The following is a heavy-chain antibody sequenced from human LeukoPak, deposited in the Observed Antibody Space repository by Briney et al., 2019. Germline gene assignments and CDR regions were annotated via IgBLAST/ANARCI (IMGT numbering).Heavy chain of an antibody. V-gene: IGHV4-30-2*01. CDR3: ARGLENYLFDY. CDR2: IYHSGST. J-gene: IGHJ4*02. Sequence: SETPSLTCAVSGGSISSGGYSWSWLRQPPGKGLEWIGYIYHSGSTYYNPSLKSRVTISVDRSKNQFSLKLSSVTAADTAVYYCARGLENYLFDYWGQGTLVTVSS. CDR1: GGSISSGGYS. D-gene: IGHD1-7*01.